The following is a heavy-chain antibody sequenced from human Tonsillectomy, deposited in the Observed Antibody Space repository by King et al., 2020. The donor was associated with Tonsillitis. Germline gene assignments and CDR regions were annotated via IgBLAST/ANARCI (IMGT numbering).Heavy chain of an antibody. D-gene: IGHD3-22*01. V-gene: IGHV4-39*01. CDR1: GGSISSSSYY. J-gene: IGHJ4*02. Sequence: LQLQESGPGLVKPSETLSLTCTVSGGSISSSSYYWGWIRQPPGKGLEWIGSIYYSGSTYYNQSLKSRVTISVDTSKNQFSLKLSSVTAADTAVYYCARHEGSGNYDSSGYYYWGQGTLVTVSS. CDR3: ARHEGSGNYDSSGYYY. CDR2: IYYSGST.